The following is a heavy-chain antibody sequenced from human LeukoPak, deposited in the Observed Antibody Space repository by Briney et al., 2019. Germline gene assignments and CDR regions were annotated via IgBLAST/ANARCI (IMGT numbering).Heavy chain of an antibody. Sequence: PGGSLRLSCAASGFDFSSCEMNWVRQAPGKGLEWVSYISSSGSTIHYADSVKGRFTISRDNAKNSLYLQMNSLRAEDTAVYYCARALPSSWYYFDYWGQGTLVTVSS. D-gene: IGHD6-13*01. J-gene: IGHJ4*02. CDR2: ISSSGSTI. V-gene: IGHV3-48*03. CDR1: GFDFSSCE. CDR3: ARALPSSWYYFDY.